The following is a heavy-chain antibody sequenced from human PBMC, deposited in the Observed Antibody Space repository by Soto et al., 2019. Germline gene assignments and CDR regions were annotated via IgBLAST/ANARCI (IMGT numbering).Heavy chain of an antibody. Sequence: GGSLRLSCAASGFTFSSYSMNWVRQAPGKGLEWVSYISSSSSTIYYADSVKGRFTISRDNAKNSLYLQMNSLRAEDTAVYYCARGYYDFWSGTGMDVWGQWTTVTVSS. V-gene: IGHV3-48*04. CDR2: ISSSSSTI. J-gene: IGHJ6*02. CDR1: GFTFSSYS. D-gene: IGHD3-3*01. CDR3: ARGYYDFWSGTGMDV.